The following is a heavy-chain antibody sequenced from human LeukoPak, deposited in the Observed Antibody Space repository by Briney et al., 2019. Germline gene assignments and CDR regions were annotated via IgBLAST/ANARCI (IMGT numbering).Heavy chain of an antibody. D-gene: IGHD1-20*01. CDR3: ARERYNWNVQYYYYYGMDV. CDR1: GFTFSSYA. J-gene: IGHJ6*02. V-gene: IGHV3-30*04. Sequence: GRSLRLSCAASGFTFSSYAMHWVRQAPGKGLEWVAVISYDGSNKYYADSVKGRFTISRDNSKNTLYLQMNSLRAEDTAVYYCARERYNWNVQYYYYYGMDVWGQGTTVTVSS. CDR2: ISYDGSNK.